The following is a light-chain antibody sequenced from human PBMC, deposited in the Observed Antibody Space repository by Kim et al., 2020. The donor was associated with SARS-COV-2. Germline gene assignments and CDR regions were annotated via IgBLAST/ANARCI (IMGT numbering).Light chain of an antibody. CDR2: LNSDGGH. CDR3: QTWGTGIWV. V-gene: IGLV4-69*01. CDR1: GGYSCYA. Sequence: ASLKLRCDLSGGYSCYATAWHQQQAEKGPRYLMKLNSDGGHSKGDGIPDRFSGSSSGAGRYLAISSLQSEDEADYYCQTWGTGIWVFGGGTQLTVL. J-gene: IGLJ3*02.